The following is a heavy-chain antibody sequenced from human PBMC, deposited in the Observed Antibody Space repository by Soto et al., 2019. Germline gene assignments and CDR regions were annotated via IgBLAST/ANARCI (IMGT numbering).Heavy chain of an antibody. CDR2: SSYNGGT. CDR1: ADSNSVSNSY. J-gene: IGHJ4*02. D-gene: IGHD2-2*01. Sequence: QLQLQESGPRLVKPSETLALTCTVSADSNSVSNSYWGWIRQPPVEGLQWIGSSSYNGGTFYNPSLKGRVDILIDASKRQSSLQVTAVTAEDFAVYYFARHRIEVVWRGFDYWGQGRPFTFSS. CDR3: ARHRIEVVWRGFDY. V-gene: IGHV4-39*01.